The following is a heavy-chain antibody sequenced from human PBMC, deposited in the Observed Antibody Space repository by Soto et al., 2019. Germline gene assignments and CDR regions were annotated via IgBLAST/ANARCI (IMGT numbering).Heavy chain of an antibody. CDR1: GGSISSGGYY. V-gene: IGHV4-31*03. Sequence: PSETLSLTCTVSGGSISSGGYYWSWIRQHPGKGLEWIGYIYYSGSTYYNPSLKSRVTISVDTSKNQFSLKLSSVTAADTAVYYSARDALNWFAPWGQGTRVTVPS. CDR3: ARDALNWFAP. CDR2: IYYSGST. J-gene: IGHJ5*02.